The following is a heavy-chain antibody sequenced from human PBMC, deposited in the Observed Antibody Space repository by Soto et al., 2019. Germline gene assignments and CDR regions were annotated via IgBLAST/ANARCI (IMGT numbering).Heavy chain of an antibody. V-gene: IGHV1-69*19. Sequence: QVQLVQSGAEMKKPGSSVKVSCQSSGGTFNTYAMNWVRQAPGQGPEWMGDISPMFGAANYAPKFQGRVTITADESTGTSYMQLSSLTSEDTALYFCAREVQVHTPAFVYWGQGTVVIVSS. CDR3: AREVQVHTPAFVY. CDR1: GGTFNTYA. J-gene: IGHJ4*02. D-gene: IGHD3-10*01. CDR2: ISPMFGAA.